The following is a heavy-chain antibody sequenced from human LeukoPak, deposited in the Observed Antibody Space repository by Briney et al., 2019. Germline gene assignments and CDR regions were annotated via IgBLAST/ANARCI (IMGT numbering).Heavy chain of an antibody. D-gene: IGHD5-18*01. CDR2: ISYDGSNK. CDR3: AKEGPRYSYGNN. CDR1: GFTFSSYG. Sequence: PGGSLRLSCAASGFTFSSYGMHWVRQAPGKGLEWMAVISYDGSNKYYADSVKGRFTISRDNSKNTLYLQMNSLRAEDTAVYYCAKEGPRYSYGNNWGQGTLVTVSS. V-gene: IGHV3-30*18. J-gene: IGHJ4*02.